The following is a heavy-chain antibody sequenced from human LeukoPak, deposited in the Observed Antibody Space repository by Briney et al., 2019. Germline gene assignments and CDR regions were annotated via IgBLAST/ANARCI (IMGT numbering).Heavy chain of an antibody. CDR1: GFTFSSYA. D-gene: IGHD6-13*01. CDR2: ISYDGSNK. CDR3: AKDLYSSSYYNFGY. Sequence: GRSLRLSCAASGFTFSSYAMHWVRQAPGKGLEWVAVISYDGSNKYYADSVKGRFTISRDNSKNTLYLQMNSLRAEDTAVYYCAKDLYSSSYYNFGYWGQGTLVTVSS. J-gene: IGHJ4*02. V-gene: IGHV3-30*04.